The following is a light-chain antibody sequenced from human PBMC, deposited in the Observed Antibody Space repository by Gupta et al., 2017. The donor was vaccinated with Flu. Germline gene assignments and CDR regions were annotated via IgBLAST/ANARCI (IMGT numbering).Light chain of an antibody. V-gene: IGLV1-44*01. J-gene: IGLJ2*01. CDR2: ENN. Sequence: RVTIACSGSRSTLGNYTVNWERQLHGSEPTRRSGENNQRPSGVPDRFAGSRSGTWASLEISGLQSEDEADYDCDSWDDSMREDVFGAGTKVTVL. CDR1: RSTLGNYT. CDR3: DSWDDSMREDV.